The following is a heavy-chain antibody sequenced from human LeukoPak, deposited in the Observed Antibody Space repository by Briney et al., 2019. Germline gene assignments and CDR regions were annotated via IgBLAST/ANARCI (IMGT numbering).Heavy chain of an antibody. Sequence: GASVKVSCKASGGTFSSYAISWLRQAPGQGLEWMGGIIPIFGTANYAQKFQGRVTITADESTSTAYMELSSLRAEDTAVYYCARFLVGVYYYYDHSAYPFDYWGQGTLVTVSS. CDR2: IIPIFGTA. CDR3: ARFLVGVYYYYDHSAYPFDY. J-gene: IGHJ4*02. V-gene: IGHV1-69*13. D-gene: IGHD3-22*01. CDR1: GGTFSSYA.